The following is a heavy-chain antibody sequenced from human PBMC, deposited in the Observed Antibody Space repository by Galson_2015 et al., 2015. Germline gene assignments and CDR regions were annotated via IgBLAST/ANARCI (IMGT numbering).Heavy chain of an antibody. Sequence: TLSLTCAVSGGSISSGGYSWSWIRQPPGKGLEWIGYIYHSGSTYYNPSLKSRVTISVDRSKNQFSLKLSSVTAADTAVYYCARGFGRFLEWPMGYYFDYWGQGTLVTVSS. CDR1: GGSISSGGYS. J-gene: IGHJ4*02. CDR2: IYHSGST. V-gene: IGHV4-30-2*01. CDR3: ARGFGRFLEWPMGYYFDY. D-gene: IGHD3-3*01.